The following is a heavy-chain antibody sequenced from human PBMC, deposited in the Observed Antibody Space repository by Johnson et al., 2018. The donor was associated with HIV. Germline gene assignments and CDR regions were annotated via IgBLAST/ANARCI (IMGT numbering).Heavy chain of an antibody. Sequence: QVQLVESGGGLVKPGGSLRLSCVASGFTFSDYYMSWIRQAPGKGLEWVSYISSSGSTIYYADSVKGRFTISRDNSKNTLYLQMNSLKSEDTAVYYCTALWAAAGDAFDIWGQGTMVTVSS. D-gene: IGHD6-13*01. J-gene: IGHJ3*02. CDR3: TALWAAAGDAFDI. CDR2: ISSSGSTI. V-gene: IGHV3-11*01. CDR1: GFTFSDYY.